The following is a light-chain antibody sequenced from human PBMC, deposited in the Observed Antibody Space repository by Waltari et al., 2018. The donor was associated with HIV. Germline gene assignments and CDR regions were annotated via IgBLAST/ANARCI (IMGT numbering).Light chain of an antibody. CDR3: CSYAGGSTSVV. CDR1: SSAVGSYNL. J-gene: IGLJ2*01. Sequence: QSALTQPASVSGSPGQSITISCTGTSSAVGSYNLVPWYQQYPGKAPKLMIYGVNKRPSGVSNRFSGSKSGNTASLTISGLQAEDEADYYCCSYAGGSTSVVFGGGTKLTVL. CDR2: GVN. V-gene: IGLV2-23*02.